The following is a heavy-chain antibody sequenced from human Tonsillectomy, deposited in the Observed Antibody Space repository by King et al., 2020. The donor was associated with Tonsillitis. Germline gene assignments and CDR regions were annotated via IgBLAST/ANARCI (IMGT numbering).Heavy chain of an antibody. V-gene: IGHV3-15*01. CDR2: IKSKTDGGTK. CDR3: TTEGGVGSQAVRVDV. D-gene: IGHD4-11*01. J-gene: IGHJ6*04. CDR1: GFTFSNAW. Sequence: VQLVESGGGLVKPGGSLRLSCAASGFTFSNAWMSWVRQAPGKGVEWGGRIKSKTDGGTKDYAAPGKGRFTISREDSKNTLYLQMNSLKNEDTGVYYFTTEGGVGSQAVRVDVWGKGTTVTVSS.